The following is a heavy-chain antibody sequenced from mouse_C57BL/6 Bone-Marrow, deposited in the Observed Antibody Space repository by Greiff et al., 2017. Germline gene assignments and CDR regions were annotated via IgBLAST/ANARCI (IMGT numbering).Heavy chain of an antibody. D-gene: IGHD2-5*01. CDR2: IYPGSGST. V-gene: IGHV1-55*01. CDR3: ARGGIDSNYWYFDV. CDR1: GYTFTSYW. Sequence: VQLQQPGAELVKPGASVKMSCKASGYTFTSYWITWVKQRPGQGLEWIGDIYPGSGSTNSNEKFKSKATLTVDTSSSTAYMQLSSLTSADSAVYYCARGGIDSNYWYFDVWGTGTTVTVSS. J-gene: IGHJ1*03.